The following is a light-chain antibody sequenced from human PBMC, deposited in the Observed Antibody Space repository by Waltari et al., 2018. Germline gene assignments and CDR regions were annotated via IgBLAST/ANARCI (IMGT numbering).Light chain of an antibody. CDR1: QDISSW. V-gene: IGKV1-12*01. CDR2: AVS. J-gene: IGKJ5*01. Sequence: DIQMTQSPSSVSASVGDRVTIPCRASQDISSWLAWYQQKPEQAPRLLIYAVSILHSGVPSRFSGSGSGTDFTLTITSLQPEDFAIYYCQQGDGFHPITFGQGTRLE. CDR3: QQGDGFHPIT.